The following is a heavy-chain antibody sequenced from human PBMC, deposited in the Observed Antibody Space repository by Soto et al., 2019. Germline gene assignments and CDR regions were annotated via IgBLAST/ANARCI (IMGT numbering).Heavy chain of an antibody. D-gene: IGHD3-16*02. CDR2: IYYSGST. Sequence: SETLSLTCTVSGGSISSGGYYWSWIRQHPGKGLEWIGYIYYSGSTYYNPSLKSRVTISVDTSKNQFSLKLSSVTAADTAVYYCARTYYDYVWGSYRYGGNWFDPWGQGTLVTV. CDR3: ARTYYDYVWGSYRYGGNWFDP. V-gene: IGHV4-31*03. J-gene: IGHJ5*02. CDR1: GGSISSGGYY.